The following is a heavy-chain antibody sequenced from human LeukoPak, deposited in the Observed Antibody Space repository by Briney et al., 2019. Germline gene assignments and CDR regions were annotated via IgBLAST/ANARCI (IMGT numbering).Heavy chain of an antibody. Sequence: GGSLRLSCAASGFTFSSYWMNWVRQAPGKGLEWVANIKQDGSEKYYVDSVKGRFTISRDNAKNSLYLQMNSLRAEDTAVYYCARDKIVGATIFDYWGQGTLVTVSS. V-gene: IGHV3-7*01. CDR2: IKQDGSEK. CDR1: GFTFSSYW. CDR3: ARDKIVGATIFDY. D-gene: IGHD1-26*01. J-gene: IGHJ4*02.